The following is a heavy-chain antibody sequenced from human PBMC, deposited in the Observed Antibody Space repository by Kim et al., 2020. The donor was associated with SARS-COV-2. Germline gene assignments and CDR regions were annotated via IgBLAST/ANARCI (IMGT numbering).Heavy chain of an antibody. Sequence: GGSLRLSCAASGFTFSCSAMHWVRQASGKGLEWVGRIRSKANSYATAYAASGKCRFTSTRDDSKNTAYLQMNSLKTEDTAVYYWTREGPAHYGSGTDWGQGTLVTVSS. D-gene: IGHD3-10*01. V-gene: IGHV3-73*01. CDR3: TREGPAHYGSGTD. CDR1: GFTFSCSA. J-gene: IGHJ4*02. CDR2: IRSKANSYAT.